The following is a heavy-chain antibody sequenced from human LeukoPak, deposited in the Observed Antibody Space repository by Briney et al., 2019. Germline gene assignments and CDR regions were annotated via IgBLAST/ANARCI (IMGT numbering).Heavy chain of an antibody. Sequence: GGSLRLSCAASGFTFSSYGMHWVRQAPAKGLEWVAFIRYDGSNKYYADSVKGRFTISRDNSKNTLYLQMNSLRAEDTAVYYCVKDIGWFGELLGYFDYWGQGTLVTVSS. D-gene: IGHD3-10*01. V-gene: IGHV3-30*02. J-gene: IGHJ4*02. CDR3: VKDIGWFGELLGYFDY. CDR1: GFTFSSYG. CDR2: IRYDGSNK.